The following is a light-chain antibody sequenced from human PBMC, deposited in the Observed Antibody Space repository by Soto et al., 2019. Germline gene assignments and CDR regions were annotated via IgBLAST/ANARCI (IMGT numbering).Light chain of an antibody. CDR2: GVS. CDR1: QNVRSDY. V-gene: IGKV3-20*01. CDR3: QQYNNWPPYT. J-gene: IGKJ2*01. Sequence: EIVLTQSPATLSLSPGDRATLSCRASQNVRSDYFAWYQQKPGQAPRVIIFGVSTRASATPDRFRGSGSGTYFTLTISRLEPDDFAVYYCQQYNNWPPYTFGQGTKVDIK.